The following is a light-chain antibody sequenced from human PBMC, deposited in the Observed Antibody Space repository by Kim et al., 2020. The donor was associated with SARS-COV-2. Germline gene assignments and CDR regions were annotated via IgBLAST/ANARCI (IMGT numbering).Light chain of an antibody. V-gene: IGKV2-30*01. Sequence: DTMSCSSSQSLLYSDGNTFLSWVQQRPGQPPRRLIYKVSNRESGVPDRFSGSGSGTDFTLKISRVEADDVGVYYCMQGTHWPPWTFGQGTKVDIK. CDR1: QSLLYSDGNTF. CDR2: KVS. CDR3: MQGTHWPPWT. J-gene: IGKJ1*01.